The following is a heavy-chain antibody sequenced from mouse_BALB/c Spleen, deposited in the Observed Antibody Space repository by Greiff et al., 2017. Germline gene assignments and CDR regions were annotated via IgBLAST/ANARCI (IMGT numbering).Heavy chain of an antibody. CDR3: AREDTTVVDGGFAY. CDR2: IWAGGST. CDR1: GFSLTSYG. Sequence: VKLVESGPGLVAPSQSLSITCTVSGFSLTSYGVHWVRQPPGKGLEWLGVIWAGGSTNYNSALMSRLSISKDNSKSQVFLKMNSLQTDDTAMYYCAREDTTVVDGGFAYWGQGTLVTVSA. D-gene: IGHD1-1*01. J-gene: IGHJ3*01. V-gene: IGHV2-9*02.